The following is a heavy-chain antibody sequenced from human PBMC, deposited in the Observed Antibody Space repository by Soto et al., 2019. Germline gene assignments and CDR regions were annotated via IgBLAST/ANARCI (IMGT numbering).Heavy chain of an antibody. D-gene: IGHD3-9*01. J-gene: IGHJ4*02. CDR3: ARVFTYCDFLTGYHNRHSDY. CDR2: IFYSGST. Sequence: SETLSLTCTASGGSISSYYWRWIRQPPGKGLEWIGYIFYSGSTNYNPSLKSRVTISVDTSKNQFSLKLTSVTAADTAVYFCARVFTYCDFLTGYHNRHSDYGGQGTLVTVS. CDR1: GGSISSYY. V-gene: IGHV4-59*01.